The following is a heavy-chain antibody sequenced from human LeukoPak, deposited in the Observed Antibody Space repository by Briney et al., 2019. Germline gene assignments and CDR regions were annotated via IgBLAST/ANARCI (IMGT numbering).Heavy chain of an antibody. CDR3: ASSITIFEGPLDY. V-gene: IGHV3-11*01. CDR1: GFTSSDYY. D-gene: IGHD3-3*01. J-gene: IGHJ4*02. Sequence: GGSLRLSCAASGFTSSDYYMSWIRQAPGRGLEWVSYISSSGSTIYYADSVKGRFTISRDNAKNSLYLQMNSLRAEDTAVYYCASSITIFEGPLDYWGQGTLVTVSS. CDR2: ISSSGSTI.